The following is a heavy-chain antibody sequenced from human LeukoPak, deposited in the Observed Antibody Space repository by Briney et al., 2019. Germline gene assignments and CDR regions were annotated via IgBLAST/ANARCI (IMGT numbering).Heavy chain of an antibody. V-gene: IGHV3-53*01. CDR1: DSY. J-gene: IGHJ6*03. D-gene: IGHD3-22*01. Sequence: GGSLRLSCAASDSYMSWVRQAPGEGLEGVSVIYGGGSTHYAEAVKGRFTISRDSSKNTLYLLMNSLRAEDTAVYFCARDRYYYDSSANYYYTDVWGKGTTVTVSS. CDR3: ARDRYYYDSSANYYYTDV. CDR2: IYGGGST.